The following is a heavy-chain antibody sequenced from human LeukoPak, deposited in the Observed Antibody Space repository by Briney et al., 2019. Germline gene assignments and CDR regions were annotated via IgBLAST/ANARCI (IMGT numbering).Heavy chain of an antibody. CDR3: ARGRVARSGGEDY. CDR1: GVSLSGCY. J-gene: IGHJ4*02. V-gene: IGHV4-34*01. Sequence: PSETLSLTCAVYGVSLSGCYWSWIRQPPGKGLEWIGEINHSGSTNYNPSLKSRVTISVDTSKNQFSLKLSSVTAADTAVYYCARGRVARSGGEDYWGQGTLVTVSS. D-gene: IGHD3-3*01. CDR2: INHSGST.